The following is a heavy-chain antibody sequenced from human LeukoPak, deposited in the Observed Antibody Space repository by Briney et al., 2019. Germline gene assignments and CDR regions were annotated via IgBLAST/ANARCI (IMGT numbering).Heavy chain of an antibody. Sequence: GGSLRLSCAASGFTFSNYAMSWVRQAPGKGLEWVSVISGSGGRTHYEDSVKGRFTISGDNSKNALYLLMDSLRAEDTAVYYCGSRSGTSDYALQQFDYWGQGIQVTVSS. V-gene: IGHV3-23*01. D-gene: IGHD3-10*01. J-gene: IGHJ4*02. CDR2: ISGSGGRT. CDR3: GSRSGTSDYALQQFDY. CDR1: GFTFSNYA.